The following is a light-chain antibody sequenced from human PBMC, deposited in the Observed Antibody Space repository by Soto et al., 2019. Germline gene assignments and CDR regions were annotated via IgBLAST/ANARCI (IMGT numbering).Light chain of an antibody. CDR3: QQYGSSSWT. V-gene: IGKV3-20*01. CDR2: GAS. Sequence: CPGERATLSCRASQSVSSSYLAWYQQKPGQAPRLLIYGASSRATGIPDRFSGSGSGTDFTLTISRLEPEDFAVYYCQQYGSSSWTFGQGTKVEIK. CDR1: QSVSSSY. J-gene: IGKJ1*01.